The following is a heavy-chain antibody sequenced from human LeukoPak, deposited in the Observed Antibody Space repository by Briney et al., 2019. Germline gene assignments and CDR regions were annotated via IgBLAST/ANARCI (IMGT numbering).Heavy chain of an antibody. V-gene: IGHV3-48*03. J-gene: IGHJ6*02. Sequence: GGSLRLSCAVSGLTFSNFKMNWVRQAPGKGLEWVSYISDSGRTTFYADSVKGRFTISRDNAKNSLYLQMSSLRVEDTAVYYCTREVLVRGVRYHGMDVWGQGTTVTVSS. CDR1: GLTFSNFK. D-gene: IGHD3-10*01. CDR2: ISDSGRTT. CDR3: TREVLVRGVRYHGMDV.